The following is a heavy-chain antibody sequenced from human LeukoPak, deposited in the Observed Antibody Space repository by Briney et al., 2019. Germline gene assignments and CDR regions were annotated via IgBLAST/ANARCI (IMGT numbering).Heavy chain of an antibody. CDR1: GFSFSRYW. D-gene: IGHD2-8*02. V-gene: IGHV3-74*01. J-gene: IGHJ5*02. CDR3: AREGSYLNTGASYYLHWFDP. Sequence: GGSLRLSCAASGFSFSRYWMHWVRHAPGKGLVWVSYIDTEGSTTSYADSVKGRFTISRDNAKNTLYLQMNSLRAEDTAIYYCAREGSYLNTGASYYLHWFDPWGQGTLVTVSS. CDR2: IDTEGSTT.